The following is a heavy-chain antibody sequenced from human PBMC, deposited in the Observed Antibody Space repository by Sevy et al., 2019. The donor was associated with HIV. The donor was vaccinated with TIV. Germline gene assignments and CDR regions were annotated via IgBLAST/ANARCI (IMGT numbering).Heavy chain of an antibody. V-gene: IGHV3-23*01. CDR1: GFTFAKYS. D-gene: IGHD2-8*01. J-gene: IGHJ4*02. Sequence: GGSLRFSCAASGFTFAKYSMSWVRKAPGKGLEWVSTFSFGCGRINYADSVKGRFTISRDDSKNTLFLQMNSLRAEDTATYFCAREGCTQPHDYWGQGTLVTVSS. CDR3: AREGCTQPHDY. CDR2: FSFGCGRI.